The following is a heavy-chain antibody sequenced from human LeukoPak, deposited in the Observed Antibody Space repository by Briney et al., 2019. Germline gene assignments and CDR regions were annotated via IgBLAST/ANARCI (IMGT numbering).Heavy chain of an antibody. CDR1: GGTLSTYT. Sequence: SVKVSCKASGGTLSTYTIHWVRRAPGQGLEWMGRVISILRTATYGQKFQGRVTITADKSTSTTYMELTDLRLQDTAFYYCARSLGRGFDYWGQGSLVTVSS. CDR2: VISILRTA. J-gene: IGHJ4*02. D-gene: IGHD1-26*01. V-gene: IGHV1-69*08. CDR3: ARSLGRGFDY.